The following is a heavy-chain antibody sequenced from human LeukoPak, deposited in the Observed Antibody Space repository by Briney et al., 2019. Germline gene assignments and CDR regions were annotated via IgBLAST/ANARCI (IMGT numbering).Heavy chain of an antibody. D-gene: IGHD5-18*01. J-gene: IGHJ4*02. CDR1: GFTVSSNY. Sequence: QPGGSLRLSCAASGFTVSSNYMSWVRQAPGKGLEWVSVIYSGGSTYYADSVKGRFTISRHNSKNTLYLQMNSLRAEDTAVYYCARGSIGIQLWFDYWGQGTLVTVSS. CDR3: ARGSIGIQLWFDY. V-gene: IGHV3-53*04. CDR2: IYSGGST.